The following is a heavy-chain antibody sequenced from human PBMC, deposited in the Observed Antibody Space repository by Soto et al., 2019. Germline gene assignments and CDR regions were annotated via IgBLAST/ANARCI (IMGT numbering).Heavy chain of an antibody. V-gene: IGHV1-24*01. J-gene: IGHJ4*02. CDR1: GYTLTELS. CDR3: ATVKSDSGYDPGLRDYYFDS. CDR2: FDPEDGET. Sequence: GASVKVSCKVSGYTLTELSMHWVRQAPGKGLEWMGGFDPEDGETIYAQKFQGRVTMTEDTSTDTAYMELSSLRSEDTAVYYCATVKSDSGYDPGLRDYYFDSWGQGTLVTVSS. D-gene: IGHD5-12*01.